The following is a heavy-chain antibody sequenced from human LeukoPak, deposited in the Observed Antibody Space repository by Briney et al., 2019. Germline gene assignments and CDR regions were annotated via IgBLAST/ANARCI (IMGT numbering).Heavy chain of an antibody. CDR2: ISASGGST. J-gene: IGHJ4*02. CDR1: GFTFSSSA. CDR3: AKTRPLDSSSWSHGDY. V-gene: IGHV3-23*01. Sequence: GGSLRLSCAASGFTFSSSAMSWVRQVPGKGLEWVSGISASGGSTYYADSVRGRFTISRDNSKNTLYVQMNSLRDEDTAVYYCAKTRPLDSSSWSHGDYWGQGTLVTVSS. D-gene: IGHD6-13*01.